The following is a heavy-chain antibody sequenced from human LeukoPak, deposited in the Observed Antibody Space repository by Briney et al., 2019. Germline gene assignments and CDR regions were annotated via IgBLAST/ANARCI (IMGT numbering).Heavy chain of an antibody. CDR1: GFTVSSNY. CDR3: ARAAGSYYVAY. CDR2: IYSGGST. V-gene: IGHV3-53*01. J-gene: IGHJ4*02. Sequence: HPGGSLRLSCAASGFTVSSNYMSWVRQAPGKGLEWVSVIYSGGSTYYADSVEGRFTISRDNSKNTLYLQMNSLRAEDTAVYYCARAAGSYYVAYWGQGTLVTVSS. D-gene: IGHD1-26*01.